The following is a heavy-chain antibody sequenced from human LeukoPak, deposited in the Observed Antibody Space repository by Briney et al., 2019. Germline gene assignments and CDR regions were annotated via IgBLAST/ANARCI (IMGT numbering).Heavy chain of an antibody. D-gene: IGHD3-3*01. J-gene: IGHJ4*02. V-gene: IGHV3-30*18. Sequence: PGGSLRLSCAASGFTFSSYGMHWVRQAPGKGLEWVAVISYDGSNKYYADSVKGRFTISRDNSKNTLYLQMNSLRAEDTAVYYCAKDFAWYWGQGTLVTVPS. CDR1: GFTFSSYG. CDR2: ISYDGSNK. CDR3: AKDFAWY.